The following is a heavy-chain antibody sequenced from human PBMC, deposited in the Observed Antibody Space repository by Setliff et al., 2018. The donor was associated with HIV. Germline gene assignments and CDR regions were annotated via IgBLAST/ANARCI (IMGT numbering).Heavy chain of an antibody. CDR1: GYTFTSYG. CDR2: ISAYNGNT. Sequence: GASVKVSCKASGYTFTSYGISWVRQAPGQGLEWMGWISAYNGNTNYAQKLQGRVTMTTDTSTSTAYMELRSLRSDDTAVYYCARDPICSSTSCDAVGGMGVWGQGTTVTVSS. D-gene: IGHD2-2*01. J-gene: IGHJ6*02. V-gene: IGHV1-18*01. CDR3: ARDPICSSTSCDAVGGMGV.